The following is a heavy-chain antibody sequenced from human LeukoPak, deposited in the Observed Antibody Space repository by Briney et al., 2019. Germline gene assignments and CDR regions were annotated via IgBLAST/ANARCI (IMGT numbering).Heavy chain of an antibody. CDR3: AKFYDISTGYFDC. J-gene: IGHJ4*02. D-gene: IGHD3-9*01. V-gene: IGHV3-23*01. Sequence: GGSLRLSCAASGFTFSSYAMSWVRQSPGKGLEWVSAISGGGGSTYYADSVKGRFTISRDNSKNTLYLQMNSLRAEDTAVYYCAKFYDISTGYFDCWGQGTLVTVSS. CDR1: GFTFSSYA. CDR2: ISGGGGST.